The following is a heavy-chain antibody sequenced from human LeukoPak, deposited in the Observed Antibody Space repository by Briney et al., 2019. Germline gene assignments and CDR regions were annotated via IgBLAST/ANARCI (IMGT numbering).Heavy chain of an antibody. D-gene: IGHD3-9*01. CDR2: TNPNSGGT. CDR1: GYTFTGYY. V-gene: IGHV1-2*02. Sequence: ASVKVSCKASGYTFTGYYMHWVRQAPGQGLEWMGWTNPNSGGTNYAQKFQGRVTMTRDTSISTAYMELSRLRSDDTAVYYCARVPNYDILTGYYPFDYWGQGTLVTVSS. CDR3: ARVPNYDILTGYYPFDY. J-gene: IGHJ4*02.